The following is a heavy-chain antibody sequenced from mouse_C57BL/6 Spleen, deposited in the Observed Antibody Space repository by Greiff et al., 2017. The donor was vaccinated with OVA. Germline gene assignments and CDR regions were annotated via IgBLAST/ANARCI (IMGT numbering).Heavy chain of an antibody. CDR1: GFTFSSYG. Sequence: EVMLVESGGDLVKPGGSLKLSCAASGFTFSSYGMSWVRQTPDKRLEWVATISSGGSYTYYPDSVKGRFTISRDNAKNTLYLQMSSLKSEDTAMYYCARHGTAQAKEYYYAMDYWGQGTSVTVSS. V-gene: IGHV5-6*01. CDR2: ISSGGSYT. D-gene: IGHD3-2*02. CDR3: ARHGTAQAKEYYYAMDY. J-gene: IGHJ4*01.